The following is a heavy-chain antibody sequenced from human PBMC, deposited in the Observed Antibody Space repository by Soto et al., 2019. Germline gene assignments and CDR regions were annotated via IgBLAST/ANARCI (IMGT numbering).Heavy chain of an antibody. CDR3: ARAIAARPYYYYYGMDV. D-gene: IGHD6-6*01. J-gene: IGHJ6*02. CDR2: ISSSGSTI. CDR1: GFTFSDYY. Sequence: VGSLRLSCAASGFTFSDYYMSWIRQAPGKGLEWVSYISSSGSTIYYADSVKGRFTISRDNAENSLYLQMNSLRAEDTAVYYCARAIAARPYYYYYGMDVWGQGTTVTVSS. V-gene: IGHV3-11*01.